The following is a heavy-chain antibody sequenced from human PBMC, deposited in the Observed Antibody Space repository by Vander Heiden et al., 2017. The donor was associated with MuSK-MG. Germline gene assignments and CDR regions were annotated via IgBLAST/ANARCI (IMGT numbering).Heavy chain of an antibody. CDR1: GFTFRHYY. V-gene: IGHV3-74*01. J-gene: IGHJ4*02. D-gene: IGHD1-1*01. CDR2: ISGDGRTT. Sequence: EVQLVESGGGVVQPGGSLRLSGLASGFTFRHYYLHCVRPAPGKGLVWVSCISGDGRTTSYADSVKGRFTISRDSDKKTLYLQLNSLTAEDTAIYYCARDRNPTVFDYWGQGTLVTVSS. CDR3: ARDRNPTVFDY.